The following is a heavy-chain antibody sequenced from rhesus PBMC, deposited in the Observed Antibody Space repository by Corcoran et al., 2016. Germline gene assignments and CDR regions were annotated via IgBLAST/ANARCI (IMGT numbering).Heavy chain of an antibody. Sequence: QLQLQESGPGLVKPSETLSLTCAVSGGSISSNYWSWIRQPPGKGLEWIGRISGGGGSTHYNPALKIRVTISTDTSKNRFSLKLSSVTAADTAVYYCARDRSVLVVVDYWGQGVLVTVSS. CDR2: ISGGGGST. D-gene: IGHD2-21*01. V-gene: IGHV4-173*01. CDR1: GGSISSNY. CDR3: ARDRSVLVVVDY. J-gene: IGHJ4*01.